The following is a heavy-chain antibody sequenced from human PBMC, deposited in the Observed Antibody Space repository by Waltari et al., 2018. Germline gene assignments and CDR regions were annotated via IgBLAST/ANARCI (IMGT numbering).Heavy chain of an antibody. J-gene: IGHJ3*01. Sequence: EVQLVESGGGPVQPGESLRLSCAASGFTFSRYWMTWVRQAPGKGLEWVANIKQDESERYYVDSVKGRFTISRDNAQSSLYLQMNSLRADDTAVYYCARDPYTDLDFGAFDLWGQGTMVTVSS. D-gene: IGHD2-2*02. CDR3: ARDPYTDLDFGAFDL. V-gene: IGHV3-7*01. CDR1: GFTFSRYW. CDR2: IKQDESER.